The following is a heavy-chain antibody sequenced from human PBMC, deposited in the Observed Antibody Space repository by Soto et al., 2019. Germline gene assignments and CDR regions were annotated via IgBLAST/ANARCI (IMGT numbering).Heavy chain of an antibody. V-gene: IGHV4-34*01. CDR2: INHSGST. D-gene: IGHD2-2*02. CDR1: GGSFSGYY. Sequence: PSETLSLTCAVYGGSFSGYYWSWIRKPPGKGLEWSGEINHSGSTNYNTSLKSRVTISVDTSKKQFSLKLSSVTAADTAVYYCARRARIVVVPAAIVGNWFDPWGQGTLVTVSS. J-gene: IGHJ5*02. CDR3: ARRARIVVVPAAIVGNWFDP.